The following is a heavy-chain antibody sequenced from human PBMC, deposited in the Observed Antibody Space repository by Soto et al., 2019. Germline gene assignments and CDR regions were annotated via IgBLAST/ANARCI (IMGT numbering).Heavy chain of an antibody. CDR3: AKDLLGYCSGGSCYPDFDY. CDR1: GFTFDDYA. V-gene: IGHV3-9*01. Sequence: EVQLVESGGGLVQPGRSLRLSCAASGFTFDDYAMHWVRQAPGKGLEWVSGISWNSGSIGYADSVKGRFTISRDNAKNSLYLQMNSLRAEDTALYYCAKDLLGYCSGGSCYPDFDYLGQGTLVTVSS. CDR2: ISWNSGSI. D-gene: IGHD2-15*01. J-gene: IGHJ4*02.